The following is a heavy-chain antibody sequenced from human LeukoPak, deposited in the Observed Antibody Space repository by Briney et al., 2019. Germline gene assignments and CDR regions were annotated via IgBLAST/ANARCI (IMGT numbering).Heavy chain of an antibody. V-gene: IGHV4-59*01. CDR2: IYYSGRT. CDR3: ARFAYDSGNLDF. Sequence: KPSETLSLTCSVSGGSMRSYYWSWIRQPPGKGLEWIGYIYYSGRTKYNPSLESRVTISADTSKNQFSLNLRFVTTADTAIYYCARFAYDSGNLDFWGQGTLVTVSS. D-gene: IGHD3-10*01. J-gene: IGHJ4*02. CDR1: GGSMRSYY.